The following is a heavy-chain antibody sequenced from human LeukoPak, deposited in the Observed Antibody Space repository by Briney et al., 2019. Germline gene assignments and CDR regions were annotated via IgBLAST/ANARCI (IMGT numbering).Heavy chain of an antibody. Sequence: GGSLRLSCAASGFTFSNYAMSWARQAPGKGLEWVSAISGSGVSTYYADSVKGRFTISRDNSKNTLYLQMDSLRVEDTAVYYCAKDDDFWSDYPLDYWGQGTLVTVSS. D-gene: IGHD3-3*01. CDR2: ISGSGVST. CDR3: AKDDDFWSDYPLDY. J-gene: IGHJ4*02. V-gene: IGHV3-23*01. CDR1: GFTFSNYA.